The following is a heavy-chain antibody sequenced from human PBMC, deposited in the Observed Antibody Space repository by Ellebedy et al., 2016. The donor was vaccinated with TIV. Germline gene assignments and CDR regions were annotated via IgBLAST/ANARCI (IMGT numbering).Heavy chain of an antibody. CDR3: ATLAPLGYCSGGSCSNSDY. V-gene: IGHV4-59*01. J-gene: IGHJ4*02. CDR1: GASISNYY. Sequence: MPSETLSLTCTVSGASISNYYWTWIRQPPGKGLEWIGNTYYSGSINYNPSLKSRVTISVATSKNLFSLKLSSVTAADTAVYYCATLAPLGYCSGGSCSNSDYWGQGTLVTVSS. D-gene: IGHD2-15*01. CDR2: TYYSGSI.